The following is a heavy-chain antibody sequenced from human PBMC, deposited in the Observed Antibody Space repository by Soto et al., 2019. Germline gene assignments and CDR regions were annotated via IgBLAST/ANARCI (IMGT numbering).Heavy chain of an antibody. CDR3: ARDPHEGVYDY. D-gene: IGHD3-16*01. Sequence: QVQLVQSGAEVKKPGASVKVSCKASGYTFTGYYLHWIRQAPGQGLEWMGWMRPNSGGANYAQKFQGRVSMTRDTSISTFYRELSRLRSDDTAVYYCARDPHEGVYDYWGQGTLVTVSS. CDR1: GYTFTGYY. J-gene: IGHJ4*02. CDR2: MRPNSGGA. V-gene: IGHV1-2*02.